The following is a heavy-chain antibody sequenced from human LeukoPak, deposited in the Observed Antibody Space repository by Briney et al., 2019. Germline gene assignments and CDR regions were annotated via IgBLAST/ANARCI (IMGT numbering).Heavy chain of an antibody. V-gene: IGHV4-59*01. CDR3: ARGYTAMVTDY. J-gene: IGHJ4*02. CDR1: GGSISSYY. CDR2: IYYSGST. D-gene: IGHD5-18*01. Sequence: SETLSLTCTVSGGSISSYYWSWIRQPPGKGLEWIGYIYYSGSTNYNPSLKSRVTISVDTSKNQFSLKLTSLTAADTAVYYCARGYTAMVTDYWGQGTLVTVSS.